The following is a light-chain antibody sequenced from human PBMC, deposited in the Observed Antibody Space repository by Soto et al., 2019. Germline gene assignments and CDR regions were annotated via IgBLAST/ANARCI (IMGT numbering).Light chain of an antibody. J-gene: IGKJ2*01. Sequence: VLLTQSPATLSFTPGESATLSCRASQPINTYLGWYQQKSGQSPRLLIYDASNRAADIPARFSASGFGTDFTLTISSLKPEDFGTYYCHHRTNWPPEDTFGQGTKLEI. CDR3: HHRTNWPPEDT. CDR2: DAS. V-gene: IGKV3-11*01. CDR1: QPINTY.